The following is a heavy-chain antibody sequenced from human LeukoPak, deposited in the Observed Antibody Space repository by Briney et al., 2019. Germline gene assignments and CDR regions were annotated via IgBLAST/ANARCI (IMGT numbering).Heavy chain of an antibody. J-gene: IGHJ4*02. CDR2: INPNSGGT. V-gene: IGHV1-2*02. D-gene: IGHD3-10*01. Sequence: VASVKVSCKASGYTFTGYYMHWGRQAPGQGLEWMGWINPNSGGTNYAQKFQGRVTMTRDTSISTAYMELSRLRSDDTAVYYCARELIKYYYGSGSYIFDYWGQGTLVTVSS. CDR1: GYTFTGYY. CDR3: ARELIKYYYGSGSYIFDY.